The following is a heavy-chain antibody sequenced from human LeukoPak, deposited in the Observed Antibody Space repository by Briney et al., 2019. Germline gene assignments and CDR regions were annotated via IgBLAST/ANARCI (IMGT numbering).Heavy chain of an antibody. CDR3: ARVNMLREVITTYNWFDP. CDR2: INHSGST. D-gene: IGHD3-10*01. CDR1: GGSFSGYY. V-gene: IGHV4-34*01. J-gene: IGHJ5*02. Sequence: SETLYLTCTVYGGSFSGYYWSWIRQPPGKGLEWIGEINHSGSTNYNPSLKSRVTISVDTSKNQFSLKLSSVTAADTAVYYCARVNMLREVITTYNWFDPWGQGTLVTVSS.